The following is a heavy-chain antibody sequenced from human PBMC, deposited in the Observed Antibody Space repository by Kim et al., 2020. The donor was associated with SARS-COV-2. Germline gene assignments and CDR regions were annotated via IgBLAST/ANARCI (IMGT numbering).Heavy chain of an antibody. D-gene: IGHD4-17*01. V-gene: IGHV7-4-1*02. CDR2: INTNTGNP. CDR1: GYTFTSYA. CDR3: EREYGDYGESLYGY. J-gene: IGHJ4*02. Sequence: ASVKVSCKASGYTFTSYAMNWVRQAPGQGLEWMGWINTNTGNPTYAQGFTGRFVFSLDTSVSTAYLQISILKAEDTAVYYCEREYGDYGESLYGYWGQGTLVTVSS.